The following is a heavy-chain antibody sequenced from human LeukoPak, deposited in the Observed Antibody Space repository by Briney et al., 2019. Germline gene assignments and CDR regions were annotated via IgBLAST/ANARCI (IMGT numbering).Heavy chain of an antibody. CDR2: ISSTSYYI. CDR3: ARASLLWFGETTPGY. D-gene: IGHD3-10*01. CDR1: GFTFSSYS. J-gene: IGHJ4*02. V-gene: IGHV3-21*01. Sequence: GGSLRLSCAASGFTFSSYSMNWVRQAPGKGLEWVSSISSTSYYIYYADSVKGRFTISRDNAKNSLYLQMNSLRAEDTAVYYCARASLLWFGETTPGYWGQGTLVTVSS.